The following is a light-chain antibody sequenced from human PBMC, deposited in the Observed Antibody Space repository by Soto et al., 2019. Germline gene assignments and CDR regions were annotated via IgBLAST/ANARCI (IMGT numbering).Light chain of an antibody. V-gene: IGKV3-20*01. CDR3: QQDGRSPLT. CDR2: GTS. J-gene: IGKJ3*01. CDR1: QRISSNY. Sequence: EVVLTQSPVTVSLSPGDGATLSCRASQRISSNYVAWYQHKPGQAPRLLIYGTSTRAAGIPDRFSGSGSGTDFSLTVSSLEPVDTAVYYCQQDGRSPLTFGPGTKLEIK.